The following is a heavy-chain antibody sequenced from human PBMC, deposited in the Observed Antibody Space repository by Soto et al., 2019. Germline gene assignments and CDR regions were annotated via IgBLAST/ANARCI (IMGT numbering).Heavy chain of an antibody. CDR1: GYGFASCG. V-gene: IGHV1-18*01. J-gene: IGHJ4*02. CDR2: ISAYNGNT. CDR3: ARVRSSWTHYYFDY. D-gene: IGHD6-13*01. Sequence: GASVKVSCEASGYGFASCGSRWVRQATGQGLEWMGWISAYNGNTNYAQKLQGRVTMTTDTSASTAYMELSSLRSDDTAVYYCARVRSSWTHYYFDYWGQGTLVTVSS.